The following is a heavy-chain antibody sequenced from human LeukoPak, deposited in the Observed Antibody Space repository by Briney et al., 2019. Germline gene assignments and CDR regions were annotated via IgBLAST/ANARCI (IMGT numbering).Heavy chain of an antibody. CDR3: ARHGGTLDYFDY. D-gene: IGHD1-26*01. V-gene: IGHV4-59*08. J-gene: IGHJ4*02. Sequence: SETLSLTCNVSGGSISTYYWSWIRQPPRKGLEWIGYISDGGVTSYNPSLKGRVTISVDSPKNRFSLRLTSLTAVDTALYYCARHGGTLDYFDYWGPGSLVTVSS. CDR1: GGSISTYY. CDR2: ISDGGVT.